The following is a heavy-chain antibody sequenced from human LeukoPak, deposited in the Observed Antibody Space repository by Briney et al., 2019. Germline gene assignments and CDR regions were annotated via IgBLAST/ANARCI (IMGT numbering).Heavy chain of an antibody. D-gene: IGHD3-22*01. V-gene: IGHV1-69*06. CDR2: IIPIFGTA. Sequence: ASVKVSCKASGGTFSSYAISWVRQAPGQGLEWMGGIIPIFGTANYAQKFQGRVTITADKSTSTAYMELSSLRSEDTAVYYCASSKDSSGYYYASGFGSGYDAFDIWGQGTMVTVSS. CDR1: GGTFSSYA. CDR3: ASSKDSSGYYYASGFGSGYDAFDI. J-gene: IGHJ3*02.